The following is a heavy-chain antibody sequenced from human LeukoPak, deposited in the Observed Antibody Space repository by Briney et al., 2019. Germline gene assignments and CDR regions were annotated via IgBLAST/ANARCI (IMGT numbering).Heavy chain of an antibody. D-gene: IGHD6-19*01. J-gene: IGHJ4*02. CDR1: GGSFNSYW. CDR2: IEPAGTDT. CDR3: GRFGYVAGIDL. V-gene: IGHV3-7*01. Sequence: GGSLRLSCAASGGSFNSYWMTWVRQAPGRGLEWVANIEPAGTDTYYVDPVKGRFIISRDNAKNLVYLQMNTLRAEDTAVYSCGRFGYVAGIDLWGQGTLVTVSS.